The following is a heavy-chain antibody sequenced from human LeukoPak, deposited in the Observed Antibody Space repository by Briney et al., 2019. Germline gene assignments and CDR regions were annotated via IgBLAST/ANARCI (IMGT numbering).Heavy chain of an antibody. CDR1: GGSINSYY. J-gene: IGHJ6*02. V-gene: IGHV4-59*08. D-gene: IGHD2-15*01. CDR3: ARHVLGYCSGGSCYGDYYYYGMDV. CDR2: IYYSGST. Sequence: SETLSLTCTVSGGSINSYYWSWIRQPPGKGLEGIGYIYYSGSTNYNPSLRSGVTISVDTSKNQFSLKLSSVTAADTAVYYCARHVLGYCSGGSCYGDYYYYGMDVWGQGTTVTVSS.